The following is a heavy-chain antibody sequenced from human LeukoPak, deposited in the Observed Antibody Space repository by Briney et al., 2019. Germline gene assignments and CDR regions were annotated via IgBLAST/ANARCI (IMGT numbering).Heavy chain of an antibody. CDR2: VNLQGST. CDR3: AREGGPYRPIDY. Sequence: SGTLSLTCGVSGCSITSTNYWTWVRQPPGKGLEWTGVVNLQGSTNYNPSLMGRVAISIDISENNLSLQLNSVTAADTAVYYCAREGGPYRPIDYSGQGTLVTVSS. CDR1: GCSITSTNY. J-gene: IGHJ4*02. V-gene: IGHV4-4*02.